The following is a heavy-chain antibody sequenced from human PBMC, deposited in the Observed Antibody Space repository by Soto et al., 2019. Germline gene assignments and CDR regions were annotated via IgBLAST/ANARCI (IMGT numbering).Heavy chain of an antibody. V-gene: IGHV3-33*01. CDR2: IGNGGSEK. D-gene: IGHD1-1*01. Sequence: QVQLGASGGGVVQPGRSLRLSCAASGVIFSAYGMHWVRQAPGEGLERVAVIGNGGSEKYYAESVKGRYTISRHHSKNSLYLQRNSLRAEDTAVYYCATEDWNDRNGMGVWGQGTTVTVSS. CDR1: GVIFSAYG. CDR3: ATEDWNDRNGMGV. J-gene: IGHJ6*02.